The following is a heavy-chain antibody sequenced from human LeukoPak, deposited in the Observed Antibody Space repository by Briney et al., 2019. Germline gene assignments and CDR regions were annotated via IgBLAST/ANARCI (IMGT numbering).Heavy chain of an antibody. CDR3: AKGGKWDVTPFDY. CDR1: GFTFSNYW. Sequence: GGSLRLSCAASGFTFSNYWMTWVRQAPGKGLEWVANIKEDGSEKYYVDSAKGRFTISRDNSKNTLYLQVNSLRAEDTAVYYCAKGGKWDVTPFDYWGQGTLVTVSS. D-gene: IGHD1-26*01. J-gene: IGHJ4*02. CDR2: IKEDGSEK. V-gene: IGHV3-7*03.